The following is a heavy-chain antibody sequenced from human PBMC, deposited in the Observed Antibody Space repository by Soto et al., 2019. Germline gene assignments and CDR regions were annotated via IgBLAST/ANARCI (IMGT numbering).Heavy chain of an antibody. J-gene: IGHJ5*02. CDR3: ASLFKRRSETSGSHYWFDP. D-gene: IGHD1-26*01. Sequence: XATLLLTCRVSGGAISGYDWSWIRQPPGKGLEWIGYIYYSGSTNYNPSLKSRVTISVDTSKNQFSLKLSSVTAADTAVYYCASLFKRRSETSGSHYWFDPWGQGTLVTVSS. V-gene: IGHV4-59*01. CDR2: IYYSGST. CDR1: GGAISGYD.